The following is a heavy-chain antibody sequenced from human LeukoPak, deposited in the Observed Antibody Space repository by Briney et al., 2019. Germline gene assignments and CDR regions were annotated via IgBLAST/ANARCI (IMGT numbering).Heavy chain of an antibody. J-gene: IGHJ3*02. D-gene: IGHD3-16*02. CDR1: GGSISSSSYY. CDR3: ARALGRSYRDAFDI. CDR2: IYYSGSA. V-gene: IGHV4-39*07. Sequence: PSETLSLTCTVSGGSISSSSYYWGWIRQPPGKGLEWIGSIYYSGSAYYNPSLKSRVTISVDTSKNQFSLKLSSVTAADTAVYYCARALGRSYRDAFDIWGQGTMVTVSS.